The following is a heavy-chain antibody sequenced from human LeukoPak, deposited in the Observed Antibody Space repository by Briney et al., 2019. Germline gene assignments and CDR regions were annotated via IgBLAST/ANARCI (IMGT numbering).Heavy chain of an antibody. CDR3: ARTTVTTGAGFDP. CDR2: IYYSGST. J-gene: IGHJ5*02. D-gene: IGHD4-17*01. Sequence: SETLSLTCTVSGGSISSSSYYWGWIRQPPGKGLEWIGSIYYSGSTYYNPSLKSRVTISVDTSKNQFSLKLSSVTAADTAVYYCARTTVTTGAGFDPWGQGTLVTASS. V-gene: IGHV4-39*07. CDR1: GGSISSSSYY.